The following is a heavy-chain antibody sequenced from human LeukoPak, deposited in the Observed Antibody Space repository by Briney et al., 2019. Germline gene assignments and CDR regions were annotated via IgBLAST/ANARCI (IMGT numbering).Heavy chain of an antibody. CDR3: ARLKRGYLDAFDI. D-gene: IGHD2-15*01. J-gene: IGHJ3*02. CDR1: GFTFSDYY. CDR2: ISSSGSTI. V-gene: IGHV3-11*04. Sequence: GGSLRLSCAASGFTFSDYYMSWIRQAPGKGLEWISYISSSGSTIYYADSVKGRFTISRDNAKNSLYLQMNSLRAEDTAVYYCARLKRGYLDAFDIWGQGTMVTVSS.